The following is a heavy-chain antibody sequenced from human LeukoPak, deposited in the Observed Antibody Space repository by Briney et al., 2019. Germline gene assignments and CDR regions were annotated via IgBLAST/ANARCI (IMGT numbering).Heavy chain of an antibody. CDR1: GDTFTGYY. CDR2: MNPNSGNT. J-gene: IGHJ4*02. Sequence: AASVKVSCKASGDTFTGYYMHWVRQAPGQGLEWMGWMNPNSGNTGYAQKFQGRVTMTRNTSISTAYMELSSLRSEDTAVYYCARLSRITMVRGAKGDYWGQGTLVTVSS. D-gene: IGHD3-10*01. CDR3: ARLSRITMVRGAKGDY. V-gene: IGHV1-8*02.